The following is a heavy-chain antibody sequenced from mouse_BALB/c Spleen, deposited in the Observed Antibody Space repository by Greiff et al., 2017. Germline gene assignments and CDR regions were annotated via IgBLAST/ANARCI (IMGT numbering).Heavy chain of an antibody. J-gene: IGHJ4*01. CDR1: GYSFTGYF. CDR3: ARRSYYGYAMDY. CDR2: INPYNGDT. V-gene: IGHV1-20*02. D-gene: IGHD1-1*01. Sequence: VQLKESGPELVKPGASVKISCKASGYSFTGYFMNWVMQSHGKSLEWIGRINPYNGDTFYNQKFKGKATLTVDKSSSTAHMELRSLASEDSAVYYCARRSYYGYAMDYWGQGTSVTVSS.